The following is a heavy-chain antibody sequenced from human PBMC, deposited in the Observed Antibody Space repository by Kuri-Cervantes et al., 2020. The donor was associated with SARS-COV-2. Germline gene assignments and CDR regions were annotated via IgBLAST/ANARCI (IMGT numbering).Heavy chain of an antibody. J-gene: IGHJ4*02. CDR2: IYHNGST. D-gene: IGHD3-22*01. V-gene: IGHV4-38-2*01. Sequence: SGTLSLSCAVSGYSISSGYYWGWIRQPPGKGLEWCGSIYHNGSTYYNQSLKSRVTISVITSKNQFSLKLSSVTAADTAVYYCATEDYYYDSSGSPRHYFDYWGQGTLVTVSS. CDR3: ATEDYYYDSSGSPRHYFDY. CDR1: GYSISSGYY.